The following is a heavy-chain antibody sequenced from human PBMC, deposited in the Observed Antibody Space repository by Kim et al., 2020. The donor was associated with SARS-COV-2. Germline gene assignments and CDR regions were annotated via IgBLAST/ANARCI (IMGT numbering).Heavy chain of an antibody. D-gene: IGHD2-2*01. CDR3: ARGTLSFEY. J-gene: IGHJ4*02. CDR2: GNKK. V-gene: IGHV3-33*01. Sequence: GNKKYYADSVKGRFTISRYNSENMMHLQMNSLGAEDTAMYYCARGTLSFEYWGQGTLVIVSS.